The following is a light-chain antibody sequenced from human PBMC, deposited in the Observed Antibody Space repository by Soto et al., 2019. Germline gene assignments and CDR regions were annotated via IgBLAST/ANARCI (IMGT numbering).Light chain of an antibody. CDR2: TTS. CDR1: QDINMW. Sequence: DVQMTQSPSSVSASVGDTVTITCRASQDINMWLAWYQQKPGKAPKALILTTSTLQSGVPARFSGRGSGTEFTLTISSLQPEDFATYYCQQANTFPLTFGGGTKVEIK. J-gene: IGKJ4*01. V-gene: IGKV1-12*01. CDR3: QQANTFPLT.